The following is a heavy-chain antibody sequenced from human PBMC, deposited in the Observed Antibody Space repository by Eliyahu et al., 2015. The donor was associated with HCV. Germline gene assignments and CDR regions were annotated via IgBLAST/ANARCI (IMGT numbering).Heavy chain of an antibody. J-gene: IGHJ3*02. D-gene: IGHD2-21*01. CDR3: ARDVVVIRGVGAFDI. V-gene: IGHV4-31*03. Sequence: QVQLQESGPGXVXPSQTLSLTCTVPGXSXXXGGYYWTWIRQHPGKGLEWIGYIYYSGSTYYNPSLKSRVTISVDTSKNQFSLKLSSVTAADTAVYYCARDVVVIRGVGAFDIWGQGTMVTVSS. CDR1: GXSXXXGGYY. CDR2: IYYSGST.